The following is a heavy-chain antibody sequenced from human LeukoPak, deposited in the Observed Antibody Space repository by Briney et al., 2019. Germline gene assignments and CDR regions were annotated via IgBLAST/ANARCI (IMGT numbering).Heavy chain of an antibody. Sequence: PSDTLSLTCTVSGGSISPYYWSWIRQPPGKGLEWIGYVYYSGSTDYNPSLKSRVTISVDASKNQFSLKLHSVTAADTAVYYCARAVRDRKYGYAFDIWGQGTMVTVSS. V-gene: IGHV4-59*07. D-gene: IGHD4-17*01. CDR3: ARAVRDRKYGYAFDI. CDR2: VYYSGST. J-gene: IGHJ3*02. CDR1: GGSISPYY.